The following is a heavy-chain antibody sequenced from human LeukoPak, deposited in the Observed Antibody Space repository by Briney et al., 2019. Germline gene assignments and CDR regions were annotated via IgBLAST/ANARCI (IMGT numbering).Heavy chain of an antibody. CDR1: GFTFSSYA. D-gene: IGHD3-22*01. Sequence: GGYLRLSCAASGFTFSSYAMSWVRQAPGKGLEWVSAISGSGGSTYYADSVKGRFTISRDNSKNTLYLQMNSLRAEDTAVYYCAKDRYYDSSGTDYFDYWGQGTLVTVSS. J-gene: IGHJ4*02. CDR2: ISGSGGST. CDR3: AKDRYYDSSGTDYFDY. V-gene: IGHV3-23*01.